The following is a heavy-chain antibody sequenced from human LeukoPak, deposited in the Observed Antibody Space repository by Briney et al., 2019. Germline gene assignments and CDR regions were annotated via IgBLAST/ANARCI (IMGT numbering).Heavy chain of an antibody. J-gene: IGHJ4*02. D-gene: IGHD1-26*01. Sequence: GGSLRLSCAASGFTFSSYGMHWVRQAPGKGLEWVAVISYDGSNKYYADSVKGRFTISRDNSKNTLYLQMNSLRAEDTAVYYCVRGGGSFDSWGQGTLVTVSS. CDR3: VRGGGSFDS. CDR2: ISYDGSNK. V-gene: IGHV3-30*03. CDR1: GFTFSSYG.